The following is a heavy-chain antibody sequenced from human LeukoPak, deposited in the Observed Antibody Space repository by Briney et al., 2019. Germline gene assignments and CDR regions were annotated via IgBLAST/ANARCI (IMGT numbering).Heavy chain of an antibody. D-gene: IGHD3-3*01. CDR3: ARDRNDFWSGYCDY. V-gene: IGHV3-48*01. CDR2: ISSSSSTI. Sequence: PGGSLGLSCAASGFTFSSYSMNWVRQAPGKGLEWVSYISSSSSTIYYADSVKGRFTISRDNAKNSLYLQMNSLRAEDTAVYYCARDRNDFWSGYCDYWGQGTLVTVSS. J-gene: IGHJ4*02. CDR1: GFTFSSYS.